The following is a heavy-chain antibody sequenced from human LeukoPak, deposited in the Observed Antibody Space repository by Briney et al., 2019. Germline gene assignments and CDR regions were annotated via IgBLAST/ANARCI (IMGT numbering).Heavy chain of an antibody. D-gene: IGHD2-8*01. V-gene: IGHV3-7*01. CDR1: GFTFSSYG. CDR2: IKQDGSEK. J-gene: IGHJ4*02. Sequence: PGGSLRLSCAASGFTFSSYGMHWVRQAPGKGLEWVANIKQDGSEKYYVDSVKGRFTISRDNAKNSLYLQMNSLRAEDTAVYYCARDSVYPFDYWGQGTLVTVSS. CDR3: ARDSVYPFDY.